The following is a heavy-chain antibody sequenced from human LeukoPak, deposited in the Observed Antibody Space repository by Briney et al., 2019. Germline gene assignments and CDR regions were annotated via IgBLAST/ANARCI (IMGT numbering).Heavy chain of an antibody. CDR3: AARAATGTIVDS. J-gene: IGHJ4*02. V-gene: IGHV4-39*01. D-gene: IGHD6-13*01. CDR1: GGSISTSSYY. Sequence: PSETLSLICTVSGGSISTSSYYWGWIRQPPGKGLEWIGNMYYSGTTYYDPSLKSRVTMSVDTSKNQFSLRLTSVAAADTAVYYCAARAATGTIVDSWGQGTLVTVSS. CDR2: MYYSGTT.